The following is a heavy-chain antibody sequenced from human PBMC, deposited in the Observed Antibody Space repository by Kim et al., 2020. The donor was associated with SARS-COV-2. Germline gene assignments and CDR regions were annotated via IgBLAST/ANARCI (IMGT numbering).Heavy chain of an antibody. J-gene: IGHJ4*02. CDR3: ARRRCTYGSVWGSYCYLNTDFDY. D-gene: IGHD3-16*02. CDR2: IGTAGDT. CDR1: GFTFSSYD. Sequence: GGSLRLSCAASGFTFSSYDMHWVRQATGKGLEWVSAIGTAGDTYYPGSVKGRLSISRENAKNSLYLQMNSLRAGDTAVYYCARRRCTYGSVWGSYCYLNTDFDYWGQGTLVTVSS. V-gene: IGHV3-13*01.